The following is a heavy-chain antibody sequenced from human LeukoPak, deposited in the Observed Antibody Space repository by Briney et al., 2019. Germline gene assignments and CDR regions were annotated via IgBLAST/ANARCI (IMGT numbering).Heavy chain of an antibody. CDR1: GGSISSGGYY. D-gene: IGHD3-22*01. CDR3: ASLYYYDSSGYYYPDSRFDY. CDR2: IYYSGST. Sequence: SETLSLTCTVSGGSISSGGYYWSWIRQHPGKGLEWIGYIYYSGSTYYNPSLKSRVTMSVDTSKNQFSLKLSSVTAADTAVYYCASLYYYDSSGYYYPDSRFDYWGQGTLVTVSS. V-gene: IGHV4-31*03. J-gene: IGHJ4*02.